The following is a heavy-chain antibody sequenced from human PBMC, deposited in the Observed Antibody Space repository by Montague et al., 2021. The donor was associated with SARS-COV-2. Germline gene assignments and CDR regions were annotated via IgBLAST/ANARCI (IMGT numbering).Heavy chain of an antibody. D-gene: IGHD3-22*01. CDR3: ARIPEYSSGGGPDWYFDL. Sequence: PALVKPTQTLTLTCTFSGFSVSTSGLCVSWIRQPPGKALEWLALIDWDDDTYYSTSLKTRLAISKATSKNQVVLTMSDMDPVDTGTYYCARIPEYSSGGGPDWYFDLGGRGTLVTVSS. J-gene: IGHJ2*01. CDR1: GFSVSTSGLC. V-gene: IGHV2-70*01. CDR2: IDWDDDT.